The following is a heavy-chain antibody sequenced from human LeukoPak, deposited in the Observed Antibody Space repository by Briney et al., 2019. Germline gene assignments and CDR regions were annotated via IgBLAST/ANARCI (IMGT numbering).Heavy chain of an antibody. Sequence: GESLKISCKGSGYSFTSYWIGWVRQMPGKGLEWMGIIYPGDSDTRYSPSFQGQVTISADKSISTAYLQWSSLKASDTAMYYCARSQLGGYLHNWFDPWGQGTLVTVSS. J-gene: IGHJ5*02. CDR1: GYSFTSYW. CDR2: IYPGDSDT. CDR3: ARSQLGGYLHNWFDP. V-gene: IGHV5-51*01. D-gene: IGHD6-13*01.